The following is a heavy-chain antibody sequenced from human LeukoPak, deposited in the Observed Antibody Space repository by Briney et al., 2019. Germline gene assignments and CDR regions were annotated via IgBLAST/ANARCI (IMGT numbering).Heavy chain of an antibody. J-gene: IGHJ4*02. V-gene: IGHV3-48*01. D-gene: IGHD7-27*01. CDR1: GFTFSSYS. CDR3: ARGGLGIPLDY. Sequence: GGSLRLSCAASGFTFSSYSMNWVRQAPGKGLEWVSYISSSSSTIYYADSVKGRFTISRDNAKNSLYLQMNSLRAEATAVYYCARGGLGIPLDYWGQGPLVTVSS. CDR2: ISSSSSTI.